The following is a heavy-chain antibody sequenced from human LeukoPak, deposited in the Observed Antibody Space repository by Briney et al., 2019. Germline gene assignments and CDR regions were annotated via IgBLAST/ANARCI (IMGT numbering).Heavy chain of an antibody. CDR1: GFTFSSYA. J-gene: IGHJ4*02. CDR2: ISGRGSST. CDR3: AKALDTAMVTRSFASDY. V-gene: IGHV3-23*01. Sequence: GGSLRLSCAVSGFTFSSYAMTWVRQAPGKGLEWVSGISGRGSSTYFADSVKGRFTISRDNSKNTLYLQMNSLRAEDTAVYYCAKALDTAMVTRSFASDYWGQGTLVTVSS. D-gene: IGHD5-18*01.